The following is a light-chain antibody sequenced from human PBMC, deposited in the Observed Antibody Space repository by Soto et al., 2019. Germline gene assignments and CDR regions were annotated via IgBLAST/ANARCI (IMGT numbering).Light chain of an antibody. J-gene: IGLJ3*02. CDR3: SSFTSSSTQV. V-gene: IGLV2-14*01. Sequence: QSALTQPASVSGSLGQSITISCTGTSSDVGGYDYVSWYRQHPGKVPKPIIYEVNKRPSGVSNRFSGSKSANTASLTISGLQADDEADYYCSSFTSSSTQVFGGGTKLTVL. CDR1: SSDVGGYDY. CDR2: EVN.